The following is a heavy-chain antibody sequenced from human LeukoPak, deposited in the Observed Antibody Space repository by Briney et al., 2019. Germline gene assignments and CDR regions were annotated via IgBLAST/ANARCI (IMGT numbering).Heavy chain of an antibody. CDR1: GGSISSYY. CDR3: ARSRGAVGPGYFDY. D-gene: IGHD1-26*01. J-gene: IGHJ4*02. V-gene: IGHV4-4*07. CDR2: IYTSGST. Sequence: SETLSLTCTVSGGSISSYYWSWIRQPAGKGLEWIGRIYTSGSTNYNPPLKSRVTMSVDTSNNQFSLKLSSVTAADTAVYYCARSRGAVGPGYFDYWGQGTLVTVSS.